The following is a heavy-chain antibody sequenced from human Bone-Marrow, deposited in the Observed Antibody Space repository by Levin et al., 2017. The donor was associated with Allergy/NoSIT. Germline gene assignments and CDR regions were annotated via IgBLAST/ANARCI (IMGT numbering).Heavy chain of an antibody. D-gene: IGHD3-3*01. CDR1: GYTFTSYG. CDR2: ISAYNGNT. Sequence: GESLKISCKASGYTFTSYGISWVRQAPGQGLEWMGWISAYNGNTNYAQKLQGRVTMTTDTSTSTAYMELRSLRSDDTAVYYCARDFGIAITIFGRKVRGMDVWGQGTTVTVSS. V-gene: IGHV1-18*01. CDR3: ARDFGIAITIFGRKVRGMDV. J-gene: IGHJ6*02.